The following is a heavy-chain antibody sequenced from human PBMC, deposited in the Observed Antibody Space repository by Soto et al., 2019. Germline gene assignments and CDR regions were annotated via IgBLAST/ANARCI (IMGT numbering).Heavy chain of an antibody. CDR2: ISSSTSYI. V-gene: IGHV3-21*01. J-gene: IGHJ6*04. CDR1: GFTLSSYS. D-gene: IGHD2-2*01. CDR3: ARTVVPAAVLDGMDV. Sequence: SRRLSCAASGFTLSSYSMNWVRRSPRKGLDFGSSISSSTSYIYYADSVKGRLTISRHNEKNSLYLQLNSLRADDTAVYSCARTVVPAAVLDGMDVWGKGPTVTVSS.